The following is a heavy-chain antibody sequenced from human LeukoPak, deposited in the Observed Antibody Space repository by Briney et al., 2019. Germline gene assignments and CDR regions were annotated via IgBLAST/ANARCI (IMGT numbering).Heavy chain of an antibody. CDR1: GFTFSSYG. CDR2: IWYDGSNK. Sequence: GRSLRLSCAACGFTFSSYGMHWVRQAPGKGLEWVAVIWYDGSNKYYADSVKGRFTISRDNSKNTLYLHMNSLRAEDTAVYYCAKDSDYVSSGYADYWGQGTLVTVSS. V-gene: IGHV3-33*06. D-gene: IGHD3-22*01. J-gene: IGHJ4*02. CDR3: AKDSDYVSSGYADY.